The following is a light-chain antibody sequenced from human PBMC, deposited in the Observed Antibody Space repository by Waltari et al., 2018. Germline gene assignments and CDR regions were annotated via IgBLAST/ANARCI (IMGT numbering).Light chain of an antibody. CDR2: DVD. Sequence: QSALTQPASVSGSPGQSIPISLAGTRTDIRIYAFVSWYEQYPGKVPKLILYDVDNRPSGVSNRFSGSQSGNTASLTISGLQAEDEADYYCSSYTSNNRVIFGGGTKLTVL. V-gene: IGLV2-14*03. CDR3: SSYTSNNRVI. J-gene: IGLJ2*01. CDR1: RTDIRIYAF.